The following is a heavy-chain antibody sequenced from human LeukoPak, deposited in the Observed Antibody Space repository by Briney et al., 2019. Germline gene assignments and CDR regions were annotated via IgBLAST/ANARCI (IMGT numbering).Heavy chain of an antibody. CDR2: IIPILGIA. Sequence: ASVKVSCKSSGGTFSSYAISWVRQAPGQGLEWMGRIIPILGIANYAQKFQGRVTITADKSTSTAYMELSSLRSEDTAVYYCARLIYGGRQQPTFDYWGQGTLVTVSS. J-gene: IGHJ4*02. V-gene: IGHV1-69*04. CDR1: GGTFSSYA. CDR3: ARLIYGGRQQPTFDY. D-gene: IGHD6-13*01.